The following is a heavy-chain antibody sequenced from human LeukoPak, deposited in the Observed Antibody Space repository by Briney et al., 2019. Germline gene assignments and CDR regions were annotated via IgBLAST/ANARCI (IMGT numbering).Heavy chain of an antibody. D-gene: IGHD1-14*01. CDR2: IWYDGSNK. Sequence: PGRSLRLSCAASGFTFSSYGMHWVRQAPGKGREWVAVIWYDGSNKYYADSVKGRFTISRDNSKNTLYLQMNSLRAEDTAVYYCAREAEYYYYYYMDVWGKGTTVTVPS. J-gene: IGHJ6*03. CDR3: AREAEYYYYYYMDV. V-gene: IGHV3-33*01. CDR1: GFTFSSYG.